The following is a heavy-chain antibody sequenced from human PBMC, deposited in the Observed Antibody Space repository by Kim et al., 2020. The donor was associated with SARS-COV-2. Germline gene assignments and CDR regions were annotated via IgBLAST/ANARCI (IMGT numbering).Heavy chain of an antibody. CDR1: GGSFSTTNYY. V-gene: IGHV4-39*07. CDR2: IYDSGST. CDR3: ARGRPPAPFDP. J-gene: IGHJ5*02. Sequence: SETLSLTCTVSGGSFSTTNYYWGWIRQPPGKGLEWIGNIYDSGSTYYNPSLKSRVTISVDTSKSQFSLKLNSVTAAATAVYYCARGRPPAPFDPWGQGTLVTVSS.